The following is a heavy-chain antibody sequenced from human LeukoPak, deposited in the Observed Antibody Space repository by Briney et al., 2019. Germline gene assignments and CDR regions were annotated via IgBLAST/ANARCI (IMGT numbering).Heavy chain of an antibody. Sequence: PGESLKISCKGSGYRFTSYWIGWVRQMPGRGLEWMGIFYPGDSDTRYSPSFQGQVTMSADKSISTAYLQWSSLQASDTAIYYCARQGPYCSGGICYRAPFDIWGQGTMVTVSS. D-gene: IGHD2-15*01. CDR2: FYPGDSDT. CDR1: GYRFTSYW. V-gene: IGHV5-51*01. J-gene: IGHJ3*02. CDR3: ARQGPYCSGGICYRAPFDI.